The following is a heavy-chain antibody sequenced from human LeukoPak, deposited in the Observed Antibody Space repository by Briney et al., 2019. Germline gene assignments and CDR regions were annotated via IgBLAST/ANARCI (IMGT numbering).Heavy chain of an antibody. J-gene: IGHJ4*02. CDR2: IYYSGST. D-gene: IGHD3-22*01. CDR3: ARVSSSGYYYLDY. CDR1: GGSNSSYY. V-gene: IGHV4-59*01. Sequence: KSSETLSLTCTVSGGSNSSYYWSWIRQPPGKGLEWIGYIYYSGSTNYNPSLKSRVTISVDTSKNQFSLKLSSVTAADTAVYYCARVSSSGYYYLDYWGQGTLVTVSS.